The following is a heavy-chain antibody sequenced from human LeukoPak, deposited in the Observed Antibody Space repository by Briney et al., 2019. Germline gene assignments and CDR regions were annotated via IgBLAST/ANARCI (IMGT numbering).Heavy chain of an antibody. Sequence: GGSLRLSCSAPGFNFSTYTMHWVRQAPGKGLEYVSAMSSNGGSTYYADSVKGRFTISRDNSKNTLYLQMSSLRAEDTAVYYCVKEEYYYDRSGYLYYYYYGMDVWGQGTTVTVSS. CDR3: VKEEYYYDRSGYLYYYYYGMDV. CDR1: GFNFSTYT. CDR2: MSSNGGST. V-gene: IGHV3-64D*09. J-gene: IGHJ6*02. D-gene: IGHD3-22*01.